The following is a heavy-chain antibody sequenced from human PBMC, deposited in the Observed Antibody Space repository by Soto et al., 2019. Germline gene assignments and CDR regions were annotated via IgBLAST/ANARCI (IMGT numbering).Heavy chain of an antibody. CDR1: GFTFSTYG. V-gene: IGHV3-30*18. Sequence: QVQLVESGGGVVQPGRSLSLSCAASGFTFSTYGMHWVRQAPGKGLEWVAVVSSDGSNKHYADSVKGRFTISRDNSKNALHLQKNSLRPEDTAVDYWAKDGIAYCTYFGSWGQGTLVIVSS. J-gene: IGHJ4*02. CDR2: VSSDGSNK. D-gene: IGHD2-21*01. CDR3: AKDGIAYCTYFGS.